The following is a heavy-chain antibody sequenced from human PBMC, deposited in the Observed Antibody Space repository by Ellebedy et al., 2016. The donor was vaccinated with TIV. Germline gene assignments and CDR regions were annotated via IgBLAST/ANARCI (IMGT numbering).Heavy chain of an antibody. CDR2: ITWYSSIL. J-gene: IGHJ4*02. CDR1: GFTFDDYA. V-gene: IGHV3-9*01. CDR3: AKSLPPGRALRGLDY. Sequence: PGGSLRLSCAASGFTFDDYAMHWVRQAPGKGLQWVAGITWYSSILDYADSVKGRFSISRDNANNSLYLHMHNVRADDTAFYFCAKSLPPGRALRGLDYWGRGTLVTVSS.